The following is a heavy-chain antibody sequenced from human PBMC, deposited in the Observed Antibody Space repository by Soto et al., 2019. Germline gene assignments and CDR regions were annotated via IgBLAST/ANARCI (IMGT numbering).Heavy chain of an antibody. CDR1: GGTFSSYA. V-gene: IGHV1-69*01. CDR2: IIPIFGTA. J-gene: IGHJ5*02. CDR3: ARAGYCSGGSCYSKYNWFDP. D-gene: IGHD2-15*01. Sequence: QVQLVQSGAEVKKPGSSVKVSCKASGGTFSSYAISWVRQAPGQGLEWMGGIIPIFGTANYAQKFQGSVKITGDESTSTAYMELSSLRSEDTAVYYCARAGYCSGGSCYSKYNWFDPWGQGTLVTVSS.